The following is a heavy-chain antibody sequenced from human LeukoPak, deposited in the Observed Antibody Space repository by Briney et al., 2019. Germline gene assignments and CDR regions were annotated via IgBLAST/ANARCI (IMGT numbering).Heavy chain of an antibody. CDR1: GFTLNNYE. D-gene: IGHD5-12*01. Sequence: GGSLRLSCAASGFTLNNYEMNWVRQAPGKGLEWVAYISGDGRTTHYADSVKGRFTISRDNAKNSLYLQLNSLRAEDTAVYYCARDGGYSGFDYAFDIWGQGTMVTVSP. J-gene: IGHJ3*02. CDR3: ARDGGYSGFDYAFDI. CDR2: ISGDGRTT. V-gene: IGHV3-48*03.